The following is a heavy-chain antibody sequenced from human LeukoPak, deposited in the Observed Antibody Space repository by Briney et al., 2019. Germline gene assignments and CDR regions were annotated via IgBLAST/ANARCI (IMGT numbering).Heavy chain of an antibody. CDR1: GYTFTSYD. D-gene: IGHD3-10*01. CDR2: MNPNSGNT. Sequence: ASVKVSCKASGYTFTSYDINWVRQATGQGLEWMGWMNPNSGNTGYAQKFQGRVTMTRNTSISTAYMELSSLRSEDTAVYYCARYLMSSFYYYGMDVWGQGTTVTVSS. CDR3: ARYLMSSFYYYGMDV. V-gene: IGHV1-8*01. J-gene: IGHJ6*02.